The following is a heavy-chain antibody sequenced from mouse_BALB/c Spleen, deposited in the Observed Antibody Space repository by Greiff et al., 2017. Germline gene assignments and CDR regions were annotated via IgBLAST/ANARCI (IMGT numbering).Heavy chain of an antibody. Sequence: VKLMESGPGLVAPSQSLSITCTVSGFSLTSYGVHWVRQPPGKGLEWLGVIWAGGSTNYNSALMSRLSISKDNSKSQVFLKMNSLQTDDTAMYYCARGLLRYFDYWGQGTTLTVSS. CDR1: GFSLTSYG. V-gene: IGHV2-9*02. D-gene: IGHD1-1*01. J-gene: IGHJ2*01. CDR3: ARGLLRYFDY. CDR2: IWAGGST.